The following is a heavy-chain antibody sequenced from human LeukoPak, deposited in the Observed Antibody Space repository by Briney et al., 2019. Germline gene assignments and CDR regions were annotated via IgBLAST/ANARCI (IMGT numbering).Heavy chain of an antibody. CDR1: GYTFTSYA. J-gene: IGHJ5*02. V-gene: IGHV1-18*01. D-gene: IGHD2-2*01. CDR2: ISAYNGNT. Sequence: ASVKVSCKASGYTFTSYAFRWVRQAPGQGLEWMGWISAYNGNTNYAQNLQGGVTMTTDTSTSTAYMELRSLRSDDTAVYYCAREGAYCSSTSCRLQNWFDPWGQGTLVTVSS. CDR3: AREGAYCSSTSCRLQNWFDP.